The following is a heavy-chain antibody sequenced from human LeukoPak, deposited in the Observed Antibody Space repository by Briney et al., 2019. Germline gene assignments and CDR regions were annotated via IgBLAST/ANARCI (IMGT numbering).Heavy chain of an antibody. J-gene: IGHJ4*02. D-gene: IGHD4-23*01. CDR1: GYSFTSYW. CDR3: ARLGLTTVVTPYY. Sequence: GEPLKISCKGSGYSFTSYWIGWVRQMPGKGLEWMGIIYPGDSDTRYSPSFQGQVTISADKSISTAYLQWSSLKASDTATYYCARLGLTTVVTPYYWGQGTLVTVSS. V-gene: IGHV5-51*01. CDR2: IYPGDSDT.